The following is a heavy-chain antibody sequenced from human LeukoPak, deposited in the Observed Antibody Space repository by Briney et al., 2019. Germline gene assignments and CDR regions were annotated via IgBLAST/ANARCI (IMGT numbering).Heavy chain of an antibody. CDR1: GFTFSSYS. CDR3: ARVGWFGELIPDY. J-gene: IGHJ4*02. V-gene: IGHV3-21*01. Sequence: GGSLRLSCAASGFTFSSYSMNWVRQAPGKGPEWVSSISSSSSYIYYADSVKGRFTISRDNAKNSLYLQMNSLRAEDTAVYYCARVGWFGELIPDYWGQGTLVTVSS. D-gene: IGHD3-10*01. CDR2: ISSSSSYI.